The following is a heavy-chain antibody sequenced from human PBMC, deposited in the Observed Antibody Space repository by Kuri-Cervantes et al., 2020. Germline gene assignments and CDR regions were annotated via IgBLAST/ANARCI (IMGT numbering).Heavy chain of an antibody. Sequence: SETLSLTCSVSGGFISSYYWSWIRQPAGKGLEWIGRIYSSGSTSYNPSLKSRVNISVDKSKKQFSLKLSSVTAADTAVYYCARYYGSGPFDSWGQGALVTVSS. D-gene: IGHD3-10*01. CDR1: GGFISSYY. CDR3: ARYYGSGPFDS. V-gene: IGHV4-4*07. J-gene: IGHJ4*02. CDR2: IYSSGST.